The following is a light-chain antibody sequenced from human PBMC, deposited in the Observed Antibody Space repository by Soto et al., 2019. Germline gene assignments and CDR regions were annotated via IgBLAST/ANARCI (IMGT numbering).Light chain of an antibody. V-gene: IGLV1-40*01. CDR2: GNS. Sequence: QAVVTQPPSVSGAPGQRVTISCTGSSSNIGAGYDLHWYQQLPGTAPKPLIYGNSNRPSGVPDRFSGSKSGTSASLAITGLQAEDEADYYCQSYDSSLSGVVFGGGTKLTVL. CDR1: SSNIGAGYD. J-gene: IGLJ2*01. CDR3: QSYDSSLSGVV.